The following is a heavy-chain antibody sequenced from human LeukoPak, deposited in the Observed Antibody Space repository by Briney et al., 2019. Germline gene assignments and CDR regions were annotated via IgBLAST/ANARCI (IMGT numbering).Heavy chain of an antibody. CDR1: GFTVSNNY. Sequence: GGSLRLSCEASGFTVSNNYMSWVRQAPGKGLEWVSIIYVGGGTYYADSVKGRFTMSRDNSKNTLYLQMNSLRADDTAVYYCARGQYYGSQSSRAFDFWAQGTLVTVSS. V-gene: IGHV3-66*01. D-gene: IGHD3-10*01. CDR3: ARGQYYGSQSSRAFDF. CDR2: IYVGGGT. J-gene: IGHJ4*02.